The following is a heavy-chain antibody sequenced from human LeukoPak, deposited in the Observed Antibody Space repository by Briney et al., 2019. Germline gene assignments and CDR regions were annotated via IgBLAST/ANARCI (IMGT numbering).Heavy chain of an antibody. CDR3: AREGPRVYGVDV. V-gene: IGHV3-21*01. CDR2: ISSSSSYI. CDR1: GFTFSSYS. Sequence: GGSLRLSCAASGFTFSSYSMNWVRQAPGKGLEWVSSISSSSSYIYYADSVKGRFTISRDNAKNSLYLQMNSLRAEDTAVYYCAREGPRVYGVDVWGQGTTVTVSS. J-gene: IGHJ6*02.